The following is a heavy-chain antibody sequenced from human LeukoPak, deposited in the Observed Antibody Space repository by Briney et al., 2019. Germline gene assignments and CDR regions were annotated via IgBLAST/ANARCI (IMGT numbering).Heavy chain of an antibody. Sequence: GSSVKVSCKASGGTFSSYAISWVRQAPGQGLEWMGGIIPIFGTANYAQKFQGRVTITADESTSTAYMELSSLRSEDTAVYYCARGGDVLLWFGELSRPRYFDYWGQGTLVTVSS. CDR1: GGTFSSYA. V-gene: IGHV1-69*01. CDR3: ARGGDVLLWFGELSRPRYFDY. CDR2: IIPIFGTA. J-gene: IGHJ4*02. D-gene: IGHD3-10*01.